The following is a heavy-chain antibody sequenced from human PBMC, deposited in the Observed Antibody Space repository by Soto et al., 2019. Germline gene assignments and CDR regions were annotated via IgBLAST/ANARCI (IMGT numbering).Heavy chain of an antibody. Sequence: GPTLVNPTQTLTLTCTFSGFSLSTSGMCVSWIRQPPGKALEWLALIDWDDDKYYSTSLKTRLTISKDTSKNQVVLTMTNMDPVDTATYYCARSIVVVVAATPTNYGMDVWGQGATVTVSS. CDR1: GFSLSTSGMC. D-gene: IGHD2-15*01. CDR3: ARSIVVVVAATPTNYGMDV. J-gene: IGHJ6*02. CDR2: IDWDDDK. V-gene: IGHV2-70*01.